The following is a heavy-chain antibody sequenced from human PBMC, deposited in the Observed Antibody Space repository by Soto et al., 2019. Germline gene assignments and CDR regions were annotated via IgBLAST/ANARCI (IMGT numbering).Heavy chain of an antibody. Sequence: QVQLVESGGGVVQPGTSLRLSCVGSGSTFRSYVIHWVRQAPGKGLEWVALTSYAGTKKYYDDSLKGRFTISRDNSSNAADVDMDVLSLEGTTVYYCASGGRRGVLDVWGQGTLVSVSS. V-gene: IGHV3-30*05. CDR1: GSTFRSYV. J-gene: IGHJ4*02. D-gene: IGHD3-16*01. CDR3: ASGGRRGVLDV. CDR2: TSYAGTKK.